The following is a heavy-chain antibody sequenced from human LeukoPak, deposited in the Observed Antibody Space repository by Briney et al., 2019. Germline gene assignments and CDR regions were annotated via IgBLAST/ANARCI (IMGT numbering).Heavy chain of an antibody. CDR2: ISNSGSTI. Sequence: GGSLRLSCAASGFTFSSYAMSWVRQAPGKGLEWVSYISNSGSTIYYADSVKGRFTISRDNAKNSLYLQMNSLRAEDTAVYYCARERYSSGYYDYWGQGTLVTVSS. CDR1: GFTFSSYA. D-gene: IGHD3-22*01. J-gene: IGHJ4*02. CDR3: ARERYSSGYYDY. V-gene: IGHV3-48*04.